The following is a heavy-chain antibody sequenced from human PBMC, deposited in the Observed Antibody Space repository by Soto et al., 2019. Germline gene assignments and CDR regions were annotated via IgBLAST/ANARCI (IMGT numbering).Heavy chain of an antibody. CDR1: GYHLTSYG. J-gene: IGHJ6*02. CDR2: ISAYNGDT. V-gene: IGHV1-18*01. Sequence: QVQLVQSGAEVKKPGASVKVSCKASGYHLTSYGISWVRQAPGQGLEWMGWISAYNGDTNYAQKFQGRRTLTTDTSTSTAYMELRSLRSDDTAVYYCATTTGYSYYYYGMGVWGQGTRVTVSS. D-gene: IGHD3-9*01. CDR3: ATTTGYSYYYYGMGV.